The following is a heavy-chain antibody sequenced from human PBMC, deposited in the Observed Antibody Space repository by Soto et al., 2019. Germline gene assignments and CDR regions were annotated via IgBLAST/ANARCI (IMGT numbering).Heavy chain of an antibody. CDR3: ARLYWSYYASSGYLDQ. Sequence: SETLSLTCTVSNGSISNGDYYWIWVRQSPGKGLESIGYIYFTGTTYYNPSLQSRLSISVDRSKNQMSLRLTSVTAADTAVYYCARLYWSYYASSGYLDQWGHGTLVTVYS. CDR2: IYFTGTT. D-gene: IGHD3-22*01. V-gene: IGHV4-30-4*01. J-gene: IGHJ4*01. CDR1: NGSISNGDYY.